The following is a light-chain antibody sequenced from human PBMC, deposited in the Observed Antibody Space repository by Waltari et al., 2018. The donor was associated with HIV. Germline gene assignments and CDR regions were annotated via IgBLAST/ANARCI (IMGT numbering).Light chain of an antibody. CDR2: DGS. CDR3: CSYAGSSYV. CDR1: SSDVGGYNY. Sequence: QSALTQPRSVSGSPGQSVTISCTGTSSDVGGYNYVSWYQQHPGKVPKLMIYDGSKRPSGVPDRFSGSKSGNTASLTISGLQAEDEADYYCCSYAGSSYVFGTGTKVTVL. V-gene: IGLV2-11*01. J-gene: IGLJ1*01.